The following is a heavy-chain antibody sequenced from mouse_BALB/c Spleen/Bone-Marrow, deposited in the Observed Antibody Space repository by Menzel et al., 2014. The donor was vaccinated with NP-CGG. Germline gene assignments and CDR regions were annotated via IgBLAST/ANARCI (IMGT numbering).Heavy chain of an antibody. Sequence: QVQLQQSGAEFVKPGASVKLSCKASGYTFTTYWMHWVKQRPGQGLEWIGQIDPSDSYTNYSQKFKGEATLTVDKSSSTAYMQLSSLSSEDSAVYYCARGGDNYAWFPYWGQGTLVTVSA. J-gene: IGHJ3*01. CDR2: IDPSDSYT. CDR1: GYTFTTYW. D-gene: IGHD1-3*01. CDR3: ARGGDNYAWFPY. V-gene: IGHV1-69*02.